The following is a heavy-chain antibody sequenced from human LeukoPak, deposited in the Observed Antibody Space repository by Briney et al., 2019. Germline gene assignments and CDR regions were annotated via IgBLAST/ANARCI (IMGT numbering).Heavy chain of an antibody. J-gene: IGHJ6*03. V-gene: IGHV4-34*01. CDR1: GGSFSGYY. CDR3: AKSWAQRGVLFLYYMDV. D-gene: IGHD1-26*01. Sequence: SETLSLTCAVYGGSFSGYYWSWIRQPPGKGLEWIGEINHSGSTNYNPSLKSRVTISVDTSKNQFSLKLSSVTAADTAVYYCAKSWAQRGVLFLYYMDVWGKGTTVTVSS. CDR2: INHSGST.